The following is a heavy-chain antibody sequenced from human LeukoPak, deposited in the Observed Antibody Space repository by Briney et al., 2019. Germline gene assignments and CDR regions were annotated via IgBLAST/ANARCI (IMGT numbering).Heavy chain of an antibody. D-gene: IGHD3-10*01. V-gene: IGHV4-59*01. Sequence: SETLSLTCTVSGGSISSYYWSWIRQPPGKGLEWIGYIYYSGSTNYNPSLKSRVTISVDTSKNQFSLKLSSVTAADSAVYYCARGSGSYYNNWFDPWGQGTLVTVSS. CDR1: GGSISSYY. J-gene: IGHJ5*02. CDR2: IYYSGST. CDR3: ARGSGSYYNNWFDP.